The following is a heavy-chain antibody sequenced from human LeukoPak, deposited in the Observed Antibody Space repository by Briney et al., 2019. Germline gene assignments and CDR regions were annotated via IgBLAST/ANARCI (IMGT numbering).Heavy chain of an antibody. J-gene: IGHJ4*02. Sequence: SSVKVSCKASGGTFSSYTISWVRQAPGQGLEWMGRIIPILGIANYAQKFQGRVTITADKSTSTAYMELSGLRSEDTAVYYCARAATVVTPVDYWGQGTLVTVSS. D-gene: IGHD4-23*01. V-gene: IGHV1-69*02. CDR3: ARAATVVTPVDY. CDR1: GGTFSSYT. CDR2: IIPILGIA.